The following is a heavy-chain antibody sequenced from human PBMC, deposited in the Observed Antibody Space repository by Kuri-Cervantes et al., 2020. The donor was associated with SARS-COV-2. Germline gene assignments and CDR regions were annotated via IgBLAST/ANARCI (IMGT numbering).Heavy chain of an antibody. CDR2: IYYSGST. J-gene: IGHJ4*02. D-gene: IGHD1-14*01. V-gene: IGHV4-59*08. CDR3: ARAGTDSEGFDY. Sequence: SETLSLTCTVSGDSISNYYWSWVRQPAGKGLEWIGYIYYSGSTNYNPSLKSRVTISVDTSKNQFSLKLSSVTAADTAVYYCARAGTDSEGFDYWGQGTLVTVSS. CDR1: GDSISNYY.